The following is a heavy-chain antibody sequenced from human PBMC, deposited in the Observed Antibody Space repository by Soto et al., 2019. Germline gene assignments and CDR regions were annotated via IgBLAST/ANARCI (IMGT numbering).Heavy chain of an antibody. CDR3: AAAISPPFNNFDY. D-gene: IGHD2-21*01. Sequence: EVQLVQSGGDLVQPGGSLRLSCVASGFAFSTYWMTWVRQAPGMGLEWVAGIKEDASEELYVDSVKGRFSISRDNGENSLYLPLNRLRAEDSAVYYCAAAISPPFNNFDYRRQGSLVTVSS. J-gene: IGHJ4*02. V-gene: IGHV3-7*01. CDR2: IKEDASEE. CDR1: GFAFSTYW.